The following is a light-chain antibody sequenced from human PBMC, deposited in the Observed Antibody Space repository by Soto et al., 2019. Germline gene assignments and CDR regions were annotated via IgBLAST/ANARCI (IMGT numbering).Light chain of an antibody. Sequence: QSVLTQPPSASGSPGQSVTISCTGTSSDVGGYNYVSWYQQHPGKAPKLMIYEVSQRPSGVPDRFSGSKSGNTASLTVSGLQADDEADYYCSSYAGSNIVVFGGGTKVTVL. CDR1: SSDVGGYNY. CDR2: EVS. J-gene: IGLJ2*01. V-gene: IGLV2-8*01. CDR3: SSYAGSNIVV.